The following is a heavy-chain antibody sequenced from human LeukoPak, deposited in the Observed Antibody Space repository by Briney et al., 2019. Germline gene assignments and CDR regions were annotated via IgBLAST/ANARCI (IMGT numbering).Heavy chain of an antibody. V-gene: IGHV6-1*01. CDR1: GDSVSSNSAA. CDR2: TYYRSKWYN. D-gene: IGHD3-10*01. CDR3: ARGGYGSGKSYYYYYMDV. Sequence: SRTLSLTCAISGDSVSSNSAAWNWIRQSPSRGLEWLGRTYYRSKWYNDYAVSVKSRITINPDTSKNQFSLQLNSVTPEDTAVYYCARGGYGSGKSYYYYYMDVWGKGTTVTISS. J-gene: IGHJ6*03.